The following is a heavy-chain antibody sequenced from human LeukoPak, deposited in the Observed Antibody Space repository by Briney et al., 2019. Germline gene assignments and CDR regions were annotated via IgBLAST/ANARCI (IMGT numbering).Heavy chain of an antibody. Sequence: GGSLRLSCAASGFTFSSYGMHWVRQAPGKGLEWVAVIWYDGNNRNYADSVKGRFTISRGNSKNTLYLQMSSLRAEDTAVYYCARPPTAMVTVGIDYWGQGTLVTVSS. J-gene: IGHJ4*02. CDR1: GFTFSSYG. CDR2: IWYDGNNR. V-gene: IGHV3-33*01. D-gene: IGHD5-18*01. CDR3: ARPPTAMVTVGIDY.